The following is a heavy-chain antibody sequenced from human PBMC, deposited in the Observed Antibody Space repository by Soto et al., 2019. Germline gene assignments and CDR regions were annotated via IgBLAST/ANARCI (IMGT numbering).Heavy chain of an antibody. Sequence: QVQLVQSGAEVTKPGASVKVSCKASGYTFTSFDINWVRQAPGQGLEWMGWMNPATDNTGYAQKFQGRVTMTRNTSINTAYMELSSLRSEDTAVYFCERGGDTSNWYDLDCWGQVALVTVAS. D-gene: IGHD6-13*01. J-gene: IGHJ4*02. CDR2: MNPATDNT. CDR3: ERGGDTSNWYDLDC. V-gene: IGHV1-8*01. CDR1: GYTFTSFD.